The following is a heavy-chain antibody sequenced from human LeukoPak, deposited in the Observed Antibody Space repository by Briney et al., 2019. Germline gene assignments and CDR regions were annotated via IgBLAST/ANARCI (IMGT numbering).Heavy chain of an antibody. CDR2: IIPIFGPT. V-gene: IGHV1-69*13. Sequence: SVKVSCKASGYTFTSYGISWVRQAPGQGLEWMGGIIPIFGPTNYAQKFQDRVTITADESTNTAHMELSSLRSEDTAVYYCAKYPAYCTNGVCFHPYDSWGQGTLVIVSS. D-gene: IGHD2-8*01. CDR1: GYTFTSYG. CDR3: AKYPAYCTNGVCFHPYDS. J-gene: IGHJ4*02.